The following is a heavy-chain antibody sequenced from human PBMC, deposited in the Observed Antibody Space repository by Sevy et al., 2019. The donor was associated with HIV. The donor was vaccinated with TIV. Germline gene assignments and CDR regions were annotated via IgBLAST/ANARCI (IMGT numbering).Heavy chain of an antibody. V-gene: IGHV3-15*01. CDR3: TTDSKNRGVSALLDY. J-gene: IGHJ4*02. CDR1: GFTFSNAW. Sequence: GGSLRLSCAASGFTFSNAWMSWVRQAPGKGLEWVGRIKSKTDGGTTDYAAPVKGRFTISRDDSKNTPYLQMNSLKTEDTAIYYCTTDSKNRGVSALLDYWGQGTLVTVSS. CDR2: IKSKTDGGTT. D-gene: IGHD3-10*01.